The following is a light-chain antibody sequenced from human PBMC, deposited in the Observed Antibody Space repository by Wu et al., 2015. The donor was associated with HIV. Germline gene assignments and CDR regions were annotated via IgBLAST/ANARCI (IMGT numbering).Light chain of an antibody. V-gene: IGKV3-15*01. Sequence: EIVMTQSPVTLSVSPGESATLSCRASQTVKNNLAWSQQRPGQAPRLLIYDASTRATGIPARFTGRGSGTEFTLTISSMQSEDFAVYYCHQYNDWPQTFGQGTK. CDR3: HQYNDWPQT. CDR1: QTVKNN. J-gene: IGKJ1*01. CDR2: DAS.